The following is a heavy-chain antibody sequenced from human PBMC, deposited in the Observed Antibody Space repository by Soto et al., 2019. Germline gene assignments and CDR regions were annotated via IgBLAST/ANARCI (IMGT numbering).Heavy chain of an antibody. V-gene: IGHV1-2*02. CDR2: ISPNNGDR. J-gene: IGHJ4*02. CDR3: AKREARTGSYFD. Sequence: QVQLVQSGAEVQKPGASVTVSCKASGYTFTDYFIHWVRQAPGQGLEWMGWISPNNGDRISAQKFQDRVTMTRDTSINTAYMELSRLRSDDMAVYYCAKREARTGSYFDWGQGTLVTVSP. D-gene: IGHD1-26*01. CDR1: GYTFTDYF.